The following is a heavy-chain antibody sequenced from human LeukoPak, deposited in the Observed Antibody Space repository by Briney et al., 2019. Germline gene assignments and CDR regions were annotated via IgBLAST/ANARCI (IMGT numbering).Heavy chain of an antibody. D-gene: IGHD3-22*01. CDR1: GGSISSGSYY. CDR3: ARDNNDSSGYLDAFDI. Sequence: SETLSLTCTVSGGSISSGSYYWSWIRQPAGKGLEWIGRIYTSGSTNYNPSLKSRVTISVDTSKNQFSLKLSSVTAADTAVYYCARDNNDSSGYLDAFDIWGQGTMVTVSS. V-gene: IGHV4-61*02. J-gene: IGHJ3*02. CDR2: IYTSGST.